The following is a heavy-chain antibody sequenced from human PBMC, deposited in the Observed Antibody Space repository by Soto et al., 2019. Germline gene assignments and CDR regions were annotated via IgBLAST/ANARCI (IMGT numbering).Heavy chain of an antibody. CDR2: INHSGST. V-gene: IGHV4-34*01. Sequence: SETLSLTCAVYGGSFSGYYWSWIRQPPGKGLEWIGEINHSGSTNYNPSLKSRVTISVDTSKNQFSLKLSSVTAADTAVYYCARGTPRGCSGGSCYTFAHPPAFDYWGQGTLVTVSS. J-gene: IGHJ4*02. CDR3: ARGTPRGCSGGSCYTFAHPPAFDY. CDR1: GGSFSGYY. D-gene: IGHD2-15*01.